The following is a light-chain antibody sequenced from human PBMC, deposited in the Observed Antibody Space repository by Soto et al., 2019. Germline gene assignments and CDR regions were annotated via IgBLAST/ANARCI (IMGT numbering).Light chain of an antibody. CDR3: QQYNSYAF. Sequence: DIQMTQSPSTLSASVGDRVTITCRASQSISNWLAWYQQKPGKAPKLLIYKASSLESGVPSRFGGSGSGTEFTLTISSLQPDDFATYYCQQYNSYAFFGPGTKVDIK. CDR2: KAS. CDR1: QSISNW. J-gene: IGKJ3*01. V-gene: IGKV1-5*03.